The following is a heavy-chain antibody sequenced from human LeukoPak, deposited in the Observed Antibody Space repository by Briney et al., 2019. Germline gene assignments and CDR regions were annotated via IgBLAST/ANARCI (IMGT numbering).Heavy chain of an antibody. V-gene: IGHV3-23*01. D-gene: IGHD2-2*01. CDR2: ISSSGGIP. Sequence: GGSLRLSCETSGFTFSKHALNWVRQAPGKGLEWVPSISSSGGIPYYAASVKGRFTISRDNSKNTLFLQMNSLRAEDTAVYYCAKFAYCSDTSCYGPRPVSLEVGAFDIWGQGTMVTVSS. CDR3: AKFAYCSDTSCYGPRPVSLEVGAFDI. CDR1: GFTFSKHA. J-gene: IGHJ3*02.